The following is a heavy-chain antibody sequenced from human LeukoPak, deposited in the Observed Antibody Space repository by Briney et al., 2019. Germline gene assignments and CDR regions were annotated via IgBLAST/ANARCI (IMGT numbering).Heavy chain of an antibody. CDR3: ARGGGYCSSTSCYGLFDY. J-gene: IGHJ4*02. D-gene: IGHD2-2*01. V-gene: IGHV4-30-2*01. CDR1: GGSISSGGYY. Sequence: SETLSLTCTVSGGSISSGGYYWSWIRQPPGKGLEWIGYIYHSGSTYDNPSLRSRVTISVDRSKNQISLKLSSVTAADTAVYYCARGGGYCSSTSCYGLFDYWGQGTLVTVSS. CDR2: IYHSGST.